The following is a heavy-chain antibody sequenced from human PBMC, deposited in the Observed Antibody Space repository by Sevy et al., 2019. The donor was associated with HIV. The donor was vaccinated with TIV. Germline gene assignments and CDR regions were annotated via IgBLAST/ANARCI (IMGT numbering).Heavy chain of an antibody. Sequence: SETLSLTCTVSGGSISSGGYYGSWIRQHPGKGLEWIGYIYYSGSTYYNPSLKSRVTISVDTSKNQFSLKLSSVTAADTAVYYCARSMIVVPATFDYWGQGTLVTVSS. CDR3: ARSMIVVPATFDY. V-gene: IGHV4-31*03. CDR1: GGSISSGGYY. CDR2: IYYSGST. D-gene: IGHD3-22*01. J-gene: IGHJ4*02.